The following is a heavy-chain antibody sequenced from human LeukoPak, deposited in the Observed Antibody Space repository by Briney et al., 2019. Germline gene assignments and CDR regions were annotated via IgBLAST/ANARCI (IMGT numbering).Heavy chain of an antibody. CDR1: GFTFSSCG. V-gene: IGHV3-33*01. CDR3: ARDVYYYDSSGPLHFDY. J-gene: IGHJ4*02. Sequence: GGSLRLSCAASGFTFSSCGMHWVRQAPGKGLEWVAVIWYDGSNKYYADSVKGRFTISRDNSKNTLYLQMNSLRAEDTAAYYCARDVYYYDSSGPLHFDYWGQGTLVTVSS. D-gene: IGHD3-22*01. CDR2: IWYDGSNK.